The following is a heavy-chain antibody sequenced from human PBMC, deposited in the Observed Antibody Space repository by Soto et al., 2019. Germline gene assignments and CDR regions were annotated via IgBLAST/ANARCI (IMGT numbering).Heavy chain of an antibody. J-gene: IGHJ6*02. V-gene: IGHV4-31*03. Sequence: QVQLQESGPGLVKPSQTLSLTCTVSGGSISSGGYYWSWIRQHPGKGLEWIGYIYYSGSTYYNPSLKSRVTISVDTSKNQFYLKLSSVTAANTAVYYCARERPYGDYRVSDMDVWGQGTTVTVSS. CDR2: IYYSGST. CDR1: GGSISSGGYY. D-gene: IGHD4-17*01. CDR3: ARERPYGDYRVSDMDV.